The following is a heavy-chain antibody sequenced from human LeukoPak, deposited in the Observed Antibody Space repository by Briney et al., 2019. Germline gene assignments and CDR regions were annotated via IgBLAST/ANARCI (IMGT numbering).Heavy chain of an antibody. D-gene: IGHD3-22*01. J-gene: IGHJ4*02. CDR3: ARGPYDSSGYYFIDY. CDR1: GGSISSYY. V-gene: IGHV4-59*12. CDR2: IYYSGST. Sequence: PSETLSLTCTVSGGSISSYYWSWIRQPPGKGLEWIGYIYYSGSTNYNPSLKSRVTISVDTSKNQFSLKLSSVTAADTAVYYCARGPYDSSGYYFIDYWGQGTLVTVSS.